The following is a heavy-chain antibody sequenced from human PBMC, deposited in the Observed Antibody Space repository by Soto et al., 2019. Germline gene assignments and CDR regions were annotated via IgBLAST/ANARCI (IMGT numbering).Heavy chain of an antibody. Sequence: ASVKVSCKASGHTFTGHHMHWVRQAPGQGLEWMGYIDLDSRNTRYAQKFQGRVTTTRDTSITTAYMELSGLRSDDTAVYYCGLEPTGTGGFDYWRQGTLVAVSS. CDR2: IDLDSRNT. CDR1: GHTFTGHH. J-gene: IGHJ4*02. CDR3: GLEPTGTGGFDY. V-gene: IGHV1-2*02. D-gene: IGHD7-27*01.